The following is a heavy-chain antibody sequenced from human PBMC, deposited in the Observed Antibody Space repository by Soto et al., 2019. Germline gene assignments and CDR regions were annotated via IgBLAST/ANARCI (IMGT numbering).Heavy chain of an antibody. CDR2: ISGSGGST. V-gene: IGHV3-23*01. Sequence: PGGSLRLSCAASGFTFSSYAMSWVRQAPGKGLEWVSAISGSGGSTYYADSVKGRFTISRDNSKNTLYLQMNSLRAEDTAVYYCAKAPGYYDSSGYRVYWGQGTLVTVSS. J-gene: IGHJ4*02. D-gene: IGHD3-22*01. CDR3: AKAPGYYDSSGYRVY. CDR1: GFTFSSYA.